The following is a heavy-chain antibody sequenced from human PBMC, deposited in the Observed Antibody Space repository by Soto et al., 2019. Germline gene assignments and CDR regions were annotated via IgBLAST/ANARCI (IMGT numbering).Heavy chain of an antibody. V-gene: IGHV4-31*03. CDR2: IYHSGNT. CDR1: GGSISSGGYY. CDR3: ARVRTFYYDSSGYWYFDP. D-gene: IGHD3-22*01. J-gene: IGHJ2*01. Sequence: VQLQESGPGLVKPAQTLSLTCTVSGGSISSGGYYWSWIRQHAGKGLEWIGHIYHSGNTYNNPSLKSRVTISVDTSKNQFSLQLTSVTAADTAVYYCARVRTFYYDSSGYWYFDPWGRGTLVTVSS.